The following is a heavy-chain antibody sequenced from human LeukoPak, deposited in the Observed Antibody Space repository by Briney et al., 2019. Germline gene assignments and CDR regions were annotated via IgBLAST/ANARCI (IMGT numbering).Heavy chain of an antibody. J-gene: IGHJ4*02. CDR3: ATKVHGLRLELRALDS. Sequence: ASVKVSCKASGGTFSNYAISWGRQAPGQGLEWVGGGIPIYATTNYAHKLWGRLTITTDASTNTAYMELRSPGSDDTAVYYCATKVHGLRLELRALDSWGQGTLVTVSS. D-gene: IGHD1-7*01. CDR1: GGTFSNYA. CDR2: GIPIYATT. V-gene: IGHV1-69*05.